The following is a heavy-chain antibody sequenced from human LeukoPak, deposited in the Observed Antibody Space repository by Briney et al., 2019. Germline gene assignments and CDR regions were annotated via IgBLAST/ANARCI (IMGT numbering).Heavy chain of an antibody. CDR3: ARRFGAAAGTYYYYYGMDV. J-gene: IGHJ6*02. CDR2: INHSGST. V-gene: IGHV4-34*01. D-gene: IGHD6-13*01. Sequence: SETLSLTCAVYGGSFSGYYWSWIRQPPGKGLEWIGEINHSGSTNYNPSLKSRVTISVDTSKNQFSLKLSSVTAADTAVYYCARRFGAAAGTYYYYYGMDVWGQGTTVTVSS. CDR1: GGSFSGYY.